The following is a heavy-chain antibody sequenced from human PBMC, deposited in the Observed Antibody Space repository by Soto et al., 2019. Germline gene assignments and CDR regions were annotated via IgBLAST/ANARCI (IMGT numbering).Heavy chain of an antibody. J-gene: IGHJ4*02. D-gene: IGHD4-17*01. CDR1: GFTFSSYA. Sequence: EVQLLESGGGLVQPGGSLRLPCAASGFTFSSYAMSWVRQAPGKGLEWVSAISGSGGSTYYADSVKGRFTISRDNSKNTLYLQMNSLRAEDTAVYYCAKDLLPYGDSDYWGQGTLVTVSS. CDR2: ISGSGGST. V-gene: IGHV3-23*01. CDR3: AKDLLPYGDSDY.